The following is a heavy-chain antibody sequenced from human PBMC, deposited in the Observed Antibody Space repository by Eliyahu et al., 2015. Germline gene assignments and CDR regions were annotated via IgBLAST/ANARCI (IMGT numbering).Heavy chain of an antibody. CDR2: IIPIFGTA. J-gene: IGHJ6*02. V-gene: IGHV1-69*01. D-gene: IGHD3-3*01. CDR1: GGTFSSYX. Sequence: QVQLVQSGAEVKKPGSSVKVSCKASGGTFSSYXXXWVRQAPGQGLEWMGGIIPIFGTANYAQKFQGRVTITADESTSTAYMELSSLRSEDTAVYYCVTTYYDFWSGYGYYYGMDVWGQGTTVTVSS. CDR3: VTTYYDFWSGYGYYYGMDV.